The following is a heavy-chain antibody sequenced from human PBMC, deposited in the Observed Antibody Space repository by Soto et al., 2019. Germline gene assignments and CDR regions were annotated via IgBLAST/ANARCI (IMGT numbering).Heavy chain of an antibody. V-gene: IGHV4-61*01. CDR3: ARSYRRYCSGGSCYSYYYYYMDV. CDR2: IYYSGST. J-gene: IGHJ6*03. Sequence: SETLFLTCTVSGDSVSTSNNYWDWIRQPPGKGLEWIGYIYYSGSTNYNPSLKSRVTISVDTSKNQFSLKLSSVTAADTAVYYCARSYRRYCSGGSCYSYYYYYMDVWGKGTTVTVSS. CDR1: GDSVSTSNNY. D-gene: IGHD2-15*01.